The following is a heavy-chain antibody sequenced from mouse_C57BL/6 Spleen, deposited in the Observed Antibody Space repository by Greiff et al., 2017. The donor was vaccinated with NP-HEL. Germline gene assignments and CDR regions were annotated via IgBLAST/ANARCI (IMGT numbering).Heavy chain of an antibody. CDR2: IWSGGST. Sequence: VKLQESGPGLVQPSQSLSITCTVSGFSLTSYGVHWVRQSPGKGLEWLGVIWSGGSTDYNAAFISRLSISKDNSKSQVFFKMNSLQADDTAIYYCASQRGFAYWGQGTLVTVSA. J-gene: IGHJ3*01. V-gene: IGHV2-2*01. CDR3: ASQRGFAY. CDR1: GFSLTSYG.